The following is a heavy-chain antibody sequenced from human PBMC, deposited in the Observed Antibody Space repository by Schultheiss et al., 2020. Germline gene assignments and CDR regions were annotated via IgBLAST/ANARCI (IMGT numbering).Heavy chain of an antibody. J-gene: IGHJ3*02. D-gene: IGHD3-3*01. CDR2: IKSKTDGGTT. CDR3: AKPFTISYRPGAFDI. V-gene: IGHV3-15*01. Sequence: GGSLRLSCAASGFTFSDHYMDWVRQAPGKGLEWVGRIKSKTDGGTTDYAAPVKGRFTISRDNSKNTLYLQMNSLRAEDTAVYYCAKPFTISYRPGAFDIWGQGTMVTVSS. CDR1: GFTFSDHY.